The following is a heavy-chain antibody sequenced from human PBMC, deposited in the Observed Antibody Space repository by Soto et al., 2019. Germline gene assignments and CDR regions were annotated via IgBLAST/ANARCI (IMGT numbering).Heavy chain of an antibody. Sequence: EVQVLESGGGLVQPGGSLRLSCAASGFTFSNYGMNWVRQAPGKGLEWVSGVRSDGDTTYNAESVKGRFTVSRDTSKNPVYLQMNSLRAEDTAVYYCAEGKGVGATPDGANCWGQGTLVTVSS. D-gene: IGHD1-26*01. CDR3: AEGKGVGATPDGANC. J-gene: IGHJ4*02. CDR2: VRSDGDTT. CDR1: GFTFSNYG. V-gene: IGHV3-23*01.